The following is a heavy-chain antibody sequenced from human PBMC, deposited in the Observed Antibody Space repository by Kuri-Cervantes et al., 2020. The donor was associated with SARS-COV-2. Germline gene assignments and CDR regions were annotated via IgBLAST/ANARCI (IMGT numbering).Heavy chain of an antibody. Sequence: GGSLRLSCVSSGFSFSSFWMTWVRQAPGKGLEWVGFIRSKAYGGTTEYAASVKGRFTISRDDSKSIAYLQMNSLKTEDTAVYYCSLNLGYCSSTSCYDWFDPWGQGTLVTVSS. CDR1: GFSFSSFW. J-gene: IGHJ5*02. D-gene: IGHD2-2*01. V-gene: IGHV3-49*04. CDR2: IRSKAYGGTT. CDR3: SLNLGYCSSTSCYDWFDP.